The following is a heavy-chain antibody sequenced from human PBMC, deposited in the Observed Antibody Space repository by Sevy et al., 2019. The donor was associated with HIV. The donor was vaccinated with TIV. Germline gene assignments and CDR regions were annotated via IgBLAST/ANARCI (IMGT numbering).Heavy chain of an antibody. CDR3: AKDINRGCDGVNCYSYYYYFYGLDV. J-gene: IGHJ6*02. V-gene: IGHV3-9*01. CDR2: VSWNSRYI. CDR1: GFPFNDHA. Sequence: SLRLSCAASGFPFNDHAMHWVRQVPGKGLEWVSGVSWNSRYIGYADSVKGRFTISRDNARHFLYLEMNSLRPEDTALYYCAKDINRGCDGVNCYSYYYYFYGLDVWGQRTTVTVSS. D-gene: IGHD2-21*01.